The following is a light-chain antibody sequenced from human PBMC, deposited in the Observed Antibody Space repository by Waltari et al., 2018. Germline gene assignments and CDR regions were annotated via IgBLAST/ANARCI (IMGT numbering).Light chain of an antibody. CDR2: DVS. J-gene: IGLJ3*02. CDR3: NSYAGSSSWV. Sequence: QSALTQPASVSGSPGQSITISCTGTSSDVGFYNYVSWYQQHPGNSPKLMIYDVSEGPSGVASLFAGCKSGHPASLTISGLQAEGEADYYCNSYAGSSSWVFGGGTKLTVL. V-gene: IGLV2-14*01. CDR1: SSDVGFYNY.